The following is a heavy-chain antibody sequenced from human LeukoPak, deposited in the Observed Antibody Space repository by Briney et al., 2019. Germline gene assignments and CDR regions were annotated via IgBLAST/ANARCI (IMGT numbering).Heavy chain of an antibody. CDR3: AKALSMTTVGYLQH. D-gene: IGHD4-17*01. V-gene: IGHV3-30*04. J-gene: IGHJ1*01. CDR1: GFTFSSSA. Sequence: GGSLRLSCAASGFTFSSSAMHWVRQTPGRGLEWVALISSDGTHKYYADSVKGRCTISRDNSQNTLYLQMNGLGTEDAAVYYCAKALSMTTVGYLQHWGQGTLVPVSS. CDR2: ISSDGTHK.